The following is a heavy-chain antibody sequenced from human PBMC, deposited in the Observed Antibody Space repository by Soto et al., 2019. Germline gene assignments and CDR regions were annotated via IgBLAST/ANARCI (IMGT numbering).Heavy chain of an antibody. D-gene: IGHD2-2*01. J-gene: IGHJ6*02. V-gene: IGHV4-39*01. Sequence: TCAVSGDSISSSSYYWGWIRQPPGKGLEWIGSIYYSGSTYYNPSLKSRVTISVDTSKNQFSLKLSSVTAADTAVYYCARLPIVVVPAAIQRSYYYYYYGMDVWGQGTTVTV. CDR2: IYYSGST. CDR1: GDSISSSSYY. CDR3: ARLPIVVVPAAIQRSYYYYYYGMDV.